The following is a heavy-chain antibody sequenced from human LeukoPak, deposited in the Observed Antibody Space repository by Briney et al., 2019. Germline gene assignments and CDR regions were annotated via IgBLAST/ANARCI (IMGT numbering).Heavy chain of an antibody. D-gene: IGHD3-22*01. CDR2: INTDGSST. CDR3: ARDKYETSGCFDY. V-gene: IGHV3-74*01. CDR1: GFTFSNYW. Sequence: GGSLRLSCAASGFTFSNYWMHWVRQAPGKGLVWVSRINTDGSSTTYADSVKGRFTISRDNAKNSLYLQMNSLRADDTAVYFCARDKYETSGCFDYWGQGALVTVSS. J-gene: IGHJ4*02.